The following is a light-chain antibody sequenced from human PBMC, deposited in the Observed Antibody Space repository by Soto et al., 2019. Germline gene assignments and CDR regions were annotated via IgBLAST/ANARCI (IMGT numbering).Light chain of an antibody. CDR1: QSVSSS. J-gene: IGKJ2*01. Sequence: EIVMTQSPATLSVSPGERATLSCRASQSVSSSLAWYQQKPGQAPRLLIYGASTRATGIPARFSGSGSVTEFTLTISSLQSEDFAVYYCQQYNNWPLYTFGQGTKLEIK. CDR3: QQYNNWPLYT. V-gene: IGKV3-15*01. CDR2: GAS.